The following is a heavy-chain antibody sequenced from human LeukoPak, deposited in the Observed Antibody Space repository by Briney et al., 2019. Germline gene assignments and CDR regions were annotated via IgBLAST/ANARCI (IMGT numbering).Heavy chain of an antibody. CDR1: RFTFSTYA. CDR3: ARVGAHDAFDI. J-gene: IGHJ3*02. Sequence: GGSLRLSCAASRFTFSTYAMSWVRQAPGKGLEWVSAISGSGGTTYYADSVKGRLTISRDNSKNTLYLQMNSLRAEDTAVYYCARVGAHDAFDIWGQGTMVTVSS. CDR2: ISGSGGTT. D-gene: IGHD1-26*01. V-gene: IGHV3-23*01.